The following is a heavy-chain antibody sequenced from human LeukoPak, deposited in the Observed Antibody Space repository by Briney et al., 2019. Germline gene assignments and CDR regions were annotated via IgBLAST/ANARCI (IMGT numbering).Heavy chain of an antibody. J-gene: IGHJ3*02. CDR3: AKEWTTVDRDAFDI. CDR2: ISYDGSNK. Sequence: GGSLRLSCAASGFTFSSYAMSWVRQAPGKGLEWVAVISYDGSNKYYADSVKRRFTIARDNSKNTLYLQMNSLRAEDTAVYYCAKEWTTVDRDAFDIWGQGKMVTVSS. D-gene: IGHD4-23*01. CDR1: GFTFSSYA. V-gene: IGHV3-30-3*01.